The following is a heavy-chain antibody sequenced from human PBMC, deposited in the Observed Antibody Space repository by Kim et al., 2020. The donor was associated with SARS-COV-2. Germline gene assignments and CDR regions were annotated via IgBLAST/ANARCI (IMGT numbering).Heavy chain of an antibody. CDR3: VRVPHFTDECLNGGRYF. Sequence: SETLSLTCSVSGYSISSGSYWGWLRQPPGKGLEWIGTIYHSGNTYCNPSLESRVTISVDTSKNQFSLKVTSVTAADTAGYYCVRVPHFTDECLNGGRYF. D-gene: IGHD7-27*01. CDR1: GYSISSGSY. J-gene: IGHJ4*03. V-gene: IGHV4-38-2*02. CDR2: IYHSGNT.